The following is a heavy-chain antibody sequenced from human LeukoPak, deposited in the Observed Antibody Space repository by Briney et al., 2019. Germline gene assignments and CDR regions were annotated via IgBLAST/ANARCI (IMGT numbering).Heavy chain of an antibody. CDR1: GYTFNLYY. V-gene: IGHV1-2*02. CDR2: LNPNSGVT. Sequence: ASVTVSFKASGYTFNLYYMHWVRQAPGHGGGWMGWLNPNSGVTKYAQKFQGRVTMTRDTSISTAYMELSSLRSDDTAVYYCAREDNWNYDYWGQGTLVTVSS. CDR3: AREDNWNYDY. J-gene: IGHJ4*02. D-gene: IGHD1-7*01.